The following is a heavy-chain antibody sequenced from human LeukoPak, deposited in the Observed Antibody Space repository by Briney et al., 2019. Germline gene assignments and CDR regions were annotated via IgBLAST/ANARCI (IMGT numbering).Heavy chain of an antibody. D-gene: IGHD3-3*01. J-gene: IGHJ5*02. CDR1: GGTFSSYA. Sequence: ASVKVSCKASGGTFSSYAISWVRQAPGQGLEWMGRIIPILGIANYAQKFQGRVTITADKSTSTAYMELSSLRSEDTAVYYCARVEYDFWSGYFPSDNWFDPWGQGTLVTVSS. CDR2: IIPILGIA. V-gene: IGHV1-69*04. CDR3: ARVEYDFWSGYFPSDNWFDP.